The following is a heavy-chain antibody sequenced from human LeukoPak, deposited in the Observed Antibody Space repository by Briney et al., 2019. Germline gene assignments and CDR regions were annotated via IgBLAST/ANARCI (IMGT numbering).Heavy chain of an antibody. CDR2: IHQSGTT. D-gene: IGHD2-15*01. CDR1: GYSISRGYY. Sequence: SETLSLTCAVSGYSISRGYYWGWIRQPPGKGLEWIASIHQSGTTYYNPSLKSRVTISIDTSTNQFSLELSSVTAADTAVYYCARTGRYCSGGSCYSDFDHWGQGTLVTVSS. V-gene: IGHV4-38-2*01. J-gene: IGHJ4*02. CDR3: ARTGRYCSGGSCYSDFDH.